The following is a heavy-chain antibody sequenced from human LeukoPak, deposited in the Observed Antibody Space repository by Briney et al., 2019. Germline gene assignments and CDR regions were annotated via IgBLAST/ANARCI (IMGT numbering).Heavy chain of an antibody. Sequence: GGSLRLSCAASGFTFSSHAMHWVRQAPGKGLEWVAVISYDGSNKYYADSVKGRFTISRDNSKNTLYLQMNSLRAEDTAVYYCASQKAADVWGQGTTVTVSS. CDR2: ISYDGSNK. V-gene: IGHV3-30-3*01. D-gene: IGHD6-13*01. CDR1: GFTFSSHA. J-gene: IGHJ6*02. CDR3: ASQKAADV.